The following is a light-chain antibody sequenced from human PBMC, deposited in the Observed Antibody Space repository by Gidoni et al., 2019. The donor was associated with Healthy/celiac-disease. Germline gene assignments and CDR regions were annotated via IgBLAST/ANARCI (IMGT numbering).Light chain of an antibody. CDR1: QDISNY. V-gene: IGKV1-33*01. Sequence: DIQMTQSPSSLSASVGDRVTITCQASQDISNYLNWYQQKPGKAPKLLIYDASNLETGVPSRFSGSGSGTDFTFTISSLQQEDIATYYCQQDDNLPTIXFXKGHDWRLN. CDR3: QQDDNLPTIX. J-gene: IGKJ5*01. CDR2: DAS.